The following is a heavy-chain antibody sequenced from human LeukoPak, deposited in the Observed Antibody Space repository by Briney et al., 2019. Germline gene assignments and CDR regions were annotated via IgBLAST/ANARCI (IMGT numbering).Heavy chain of an antibody. D-gene: IGHD6-13*01. CDR1: GGSISSHY. V-gene: IGHV4-59*11. Sequence: SETLSLTCTVSGGSISSHYWSWIRQPPGKGLEWIGYIYYGGSTNYNPSLKSRVTISVDTSKNQFSLKLSSVTAADTAVYYCARGLSIAAAGTFDYWGQGTLVTVSS. CDR2: IYYGGST. CDR3: ARGLSIAAAGTFDY. J-gene: IGHJ4*02.